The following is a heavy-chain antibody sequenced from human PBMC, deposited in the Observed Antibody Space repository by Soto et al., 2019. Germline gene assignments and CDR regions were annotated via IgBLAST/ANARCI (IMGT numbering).Heavy chain of an antibody. CDR2: INHSGST. CDR1: GGSCSGYY. D-gene: IGHD2-2*01. V-gene: IGHV4-34*01. CDR3: ARGRKEIVVVPSASRSYYIDV. J-gene: IGHJ6*03. Sequence: VQLQQWGAGLLKPSETLSLTCAVYGGSCSGYYWSWIRQPPGKGVEWIGEINHSGSTNYNPSLTFLVTISVDTSKNQFSLKLSSVTAADTAVYYCARGRKEIVVVPSASRSYYIDVCCKGTTVTVSS.